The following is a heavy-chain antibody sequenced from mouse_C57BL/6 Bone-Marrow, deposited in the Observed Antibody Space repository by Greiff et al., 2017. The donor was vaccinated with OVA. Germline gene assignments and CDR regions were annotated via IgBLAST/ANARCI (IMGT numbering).Heavy chain of an antibody. CDR3: ARGYYGLYAMDY. Sequence: VKLQESGPELVKPGASVKISCKASGYAFSSSWMNWVKQRPGKGLEWIGRIYPGDGDTNYNGKFKGKATLTADKSSSTAYMQLSSLTSEDSAVYFCARGYYGLYAMDYWGQGTSVTVSS. CDR2: IYPGDGDT. D-gene: IGHD1-1*01. CDR1: GYAFSSSW. V-gene: IGHV1-82*01. J-gene: IGHJ4*01.